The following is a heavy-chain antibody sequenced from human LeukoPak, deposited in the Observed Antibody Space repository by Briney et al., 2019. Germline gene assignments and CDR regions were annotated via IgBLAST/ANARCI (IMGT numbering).Heavy chain of an antibody. J-gene: IGHJ5*02. CDR3: ARGIYIAAAGTMEWFDP. D-gene: IGHD6-13*01. Sequence: PSGTLSLTCTVSGGSISSYYWSWIRQPPGKGLEWVGYIYYSGSTNYNPSLKSRVTISVDTSKNQFSLKLSSVTAADTAVYYCARGIYIAAAGTMEWFDPWGQGTLVTVSS. CDR2: IYYSGST. V-gene: IGHV4-59*01. CDR1: GGSISSYY.